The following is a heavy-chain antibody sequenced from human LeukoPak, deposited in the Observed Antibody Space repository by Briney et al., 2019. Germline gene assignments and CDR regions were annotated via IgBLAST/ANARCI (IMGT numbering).Heavy chain of an antibody. D-gene: IGHD2-21*02. CDR1: GYFVTHHW. CDR2: IYPGDSDT. J-gene: IGHJ4*02. Sequence: GESLKISCKGSGYFVTHHWIGWVRQMPGKGLEWMGIIYPGDSDTRYSPSFQGQVTISADKSISTAYLQWSSLKASDTAMYYCARCSPDYYFDYWGQGTLVTVSS. CDR3: ARCSPDYYFDY. V-gene: IGHV5-51*01.